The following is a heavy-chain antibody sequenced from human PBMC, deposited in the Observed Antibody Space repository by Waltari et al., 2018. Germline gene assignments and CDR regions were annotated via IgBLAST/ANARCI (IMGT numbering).Heavy chain of an antibody. CDR1: EYSFSSYW. V-gene: IGHV5-51*01. Sequence: EVQLVQSGTQVRKPGESLTISCKASEYSFSSYWIGWVRQMPGKGMEWMGIIVPRDSDTRYTPSSQGRVTISADKSTGTAYLEFSSLTASDTAMYFCARELIWPGELGPFDLWGQGTFVSVSS. CDR2: IVPRDSDT. J-gene: IGHJ3*01. D-gene: IGHD3-10*01. CDR3: ARELIWPGELGPFDL.